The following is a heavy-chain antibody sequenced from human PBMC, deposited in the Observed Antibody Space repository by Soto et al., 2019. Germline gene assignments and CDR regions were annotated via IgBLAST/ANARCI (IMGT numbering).Heavy chain of an antibody. CDR2: IYHSGTT. CDR1: GGSISSVAYY. Sequence: TLSLTYTVSGGSISSVAYYWSWILQHPWKCLEWIVYIYHSGTTYYNPSLTSRVTISVYTSKNQFSLKLSSVTAADTDLYYFSRVKWEILRGYEYWRMEVWGQGIT. CDR3: SRVKWEILRGYEYWRMEV. J-gene: IGHJ6*02. V-gene: IGHV4-31*03. D-gene: IGHD1-26*01.